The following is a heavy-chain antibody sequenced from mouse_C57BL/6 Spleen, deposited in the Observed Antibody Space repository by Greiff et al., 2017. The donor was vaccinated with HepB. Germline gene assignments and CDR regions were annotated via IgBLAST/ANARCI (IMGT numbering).Heavy chain of an antibody. V-gene: IGHV1-69*01. J-gene: IGHJ4*01. CDR3: ARFEGTYNAMDY. D-gene: IGHD2-14*01. Sequence: QVQLKQPGAELVMPGASVKLSCKASGYTFTSYWMHWVKQRPGQGLEWIGEIDPYDSYTNYNQKFKGKSTLNVDKSSSTGYMQLSSLKSKDSAVYYCARFEGTYNAMDYWGQGTSVTVSS. CDR1: GYTFTSYW. CDR2: IDPYDSYT.